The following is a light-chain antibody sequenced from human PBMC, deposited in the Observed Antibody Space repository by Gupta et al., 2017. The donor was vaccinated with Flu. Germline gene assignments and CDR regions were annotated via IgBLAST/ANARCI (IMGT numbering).Light chain of an antibody. CDR1: SNDVGGSNR. Sequence: SAPTQPRSVSGSPGQSVTISCTGTSNDVGGSNRVSWYEQRPGKAPKLILYDVTERPSGVPDRFSGSKSGYTASLTISGLQEDEEADYYCSSHAGRVTWVFGTGTTVTVL. V-gene: IGLV2-11*01. CDR2: DVT. CDR3: SSHAGRVTWV. J-gene: IGLJ1*01.